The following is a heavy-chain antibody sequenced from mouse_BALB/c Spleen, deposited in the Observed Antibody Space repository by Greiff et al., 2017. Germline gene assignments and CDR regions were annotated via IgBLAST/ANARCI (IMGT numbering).Heavy chain of an antibody. CDR3: ARHETTVVATDRYFDY. D-gene: IGHD1-1*01. J-gene: IGHJ2*01. V-gene: IGHV5-6*01. CDR1: GFTFSSYG. Sequence: EVQVVESGGGLVQPGGSRKLSCAASGFTFSSYGMSWVRQTPDKRLEWVATISSGGSYTYYPDSVKGRFTISRDNAKNTLYLQMSSLKSEDTAMYYCARHETTVVATDRYFDYWGQGTTLTVSS. CDR2: ISSGGSYT.